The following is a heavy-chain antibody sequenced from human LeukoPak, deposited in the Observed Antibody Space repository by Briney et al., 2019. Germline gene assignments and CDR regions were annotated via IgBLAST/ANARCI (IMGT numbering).Heavy chain of an antibody. J-gene: IGHJ6*03. Sequence: PGGSLRLSCAASGFTFSIYAMSWVRQAPGKGLEWVSGISATGGSIYYADSVKGRFTISRDNSKNTLYLQMSSLRAEDTAVYYCVRGSLASGVVVYYYYYLDVWGKGTTVTVSS. CDR1: GFTFSIYA. CDR3: VRGSLASGVVVYYYYYLDV. D-gene: IGHD3-3*01. CDR2: ISATGGSI. V-gene: IGHV3-23*01.